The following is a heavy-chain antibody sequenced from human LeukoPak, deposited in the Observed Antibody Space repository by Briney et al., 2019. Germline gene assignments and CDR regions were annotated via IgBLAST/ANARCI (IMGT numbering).Heavy chain of an antibody. D-gene: IGHD6-13*01. J-gene: IGHJ6*03. CDR3: ARGIAAAGTYYYYYMDV. V-gene: IGHV1-8*01. CDR2: MNPNSGNT. CDR1: GYTFTSYD. Sequence: ASVKVSCKASGYTFTSYDINWVRQATGQGLEWMGWMNPNSGNTGYAQKFQGRVTMTRNTPISTAYMELSSLRSEDTAVYYCARGIAAAGTYYYYYMDVWGKGTTVTVSS.